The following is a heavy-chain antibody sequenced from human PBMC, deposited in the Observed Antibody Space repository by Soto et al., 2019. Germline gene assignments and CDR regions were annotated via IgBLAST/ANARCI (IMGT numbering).Heavy chain of an antibody. J-gene: IGHJ6*02. CDR3: ARAKQEGLSGDDGMDV. CDR1: GYTFTSYG. Sequence: QVQLVQSGAEVKKPGASVKVSCKASGYTFTSYGISWVRQAPGHGLEWMGWISAYNGNTNYAQKLQGRVTMTTDTSTSTAYMERGSLRSDDTAVYYCARAKQEGLSGDDGMDVWGQGTTVTVAS. CDR2: ISAYNGNT. D-gene: IGHD3-10*01. V-gene: IGHV1-18*01.